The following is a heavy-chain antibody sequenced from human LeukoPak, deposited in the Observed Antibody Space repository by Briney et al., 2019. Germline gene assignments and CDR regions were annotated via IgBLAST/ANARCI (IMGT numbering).Heavy chain of an antibody. CDR1: GFTFSSYG. Sequence: RPGRSLRLSCAASGFTFSSYGMHWVRQAPGKGLEWVAVIWYDGSNKYYADSVKGRFTIPRDNSKNTLYLQMNSQRAEDTAVYYCARDPADSSGYNDYWGQGTLVTVSS. D-gene: IGHD3-22*01. CDR2: IWYDGSNK. J-gene: IGHJ4*02. V-gene: IGHV3-33*01. CDR3: ARDPADSSGYNDY.